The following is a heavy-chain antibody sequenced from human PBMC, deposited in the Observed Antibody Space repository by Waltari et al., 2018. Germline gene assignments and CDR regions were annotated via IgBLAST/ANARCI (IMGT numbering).Heavy chain of an antibody. CDR3: ARGCSSTSCYRIAAAGKHYYYGMDV. V-gene: IGHV1-69*05. CDR2: IIPIFGTA. D-gene: IGHD2-2*02. CDR1: GGTFSRYA. Sequence: QVQLVQSGAEVKKPGSSVKVSCKASGGTFSRYAISWVRQAPGPGLEWMGGIIPIFGTANYAQKFQGRVTITTDESTSTAYMELSSLRSEDTAVYYCARGCSSTSCYRIAAAGKHYYYGMDVWGQGTTVTVSS. J-gene: IGHJ6*02.